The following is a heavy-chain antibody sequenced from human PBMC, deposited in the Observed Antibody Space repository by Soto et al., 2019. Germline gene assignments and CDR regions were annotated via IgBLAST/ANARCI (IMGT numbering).Heavy chain of an antibody. Sequence: QVQLVQSGAEVKKPGASVKVSCKASGYTFTSYYMHWVRQAPGQGLEWMGIINPSGGSTSYAQKFQSRVTMTRDTSTSTVYMELSSLRSEDTAVYYCAREQIFGVVNTENYFDYWGQGTLVTVSS. CDR2: INPSGGST. V-gene: IGHV1-46*03. D-gene: IGHD3-3*01. J-gene: IGHJ4*02. CDR1: GYTFTSYY. CDR3: AREQIFGVVNTENYFDY.